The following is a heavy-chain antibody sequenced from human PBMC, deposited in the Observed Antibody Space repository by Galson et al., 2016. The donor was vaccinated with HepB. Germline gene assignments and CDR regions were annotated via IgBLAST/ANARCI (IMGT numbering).Heavy chain of an antibody. V-gene: IGHV3-74*01. D-gene: IGHD4-11*01. Sequence: SLRLSCAASGFTFSSHWMHWVRQAPGKGLTWVSVINKDGSSTNYADSVRGRFTMSRDNAQNTLYLQMDSLRVEDTAVYYCARSMTTGQTFDHWGQGTLVTVSS. CDR2: INKDGSST. CDR1: GFTFSSHW. J-gene: IGHJ4*02. CDR3: ARSMTTGQTFDH.